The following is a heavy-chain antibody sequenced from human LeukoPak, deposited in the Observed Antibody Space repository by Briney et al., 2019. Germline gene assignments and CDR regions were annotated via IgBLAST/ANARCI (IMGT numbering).Heavy chain of an antibody. J-gene: IGHJ4*02. Sequence: QTGGSLRLSCAASGFTFGGYWMTWVRQAPGKGLEWVANIQDDGSDTYYVDSVKGRFTISRDNAKNSLFLQMNSLRVEDTALYYCVRGGFNLDYWGQGTLVTVSS. V-gene: IGHV3-7*01. CDR2: IQDDGSDT. CDR3: VRGGFNLDY. CDR1: GFTFGGYW.